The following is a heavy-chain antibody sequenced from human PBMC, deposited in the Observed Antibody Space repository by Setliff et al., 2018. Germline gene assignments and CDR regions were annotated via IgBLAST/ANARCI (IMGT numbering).Heavy chain of an antibody. V-gene: IGHV4-61*09. CDR2: IHTSWST. J-gene: IGHJ6*04. CDR3: ARLRPIGALDV. Sequence: SETLSLTCTVSGDSISSRRNYWGWFRQPAGKELEWIGQIHTSWSTNYNPSLKSRVTISIDTSKNQFSLKLTSVTAADTAVYYCARLRPIGALDVWGKGTTVTVSS. CDR1: GDSISSRRNY. D-gene: IGHD3-16*01.